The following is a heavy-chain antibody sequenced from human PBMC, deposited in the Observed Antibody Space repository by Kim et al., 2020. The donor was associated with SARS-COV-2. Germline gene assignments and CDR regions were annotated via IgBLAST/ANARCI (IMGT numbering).Heavy chain of an antibody. J-gene: IGHJ6*02. CDR2: IYSGSQTT. CDR1: GFTVNDNY. V-gene: IGHV3-66*02. D-gene: IGHD5-12*01. Sequence: GGSLRLSCVVSGFTVNDNYMTWVRQAPGKGLEWVAVIYSGSQTTYYADSVKGRFTISRDNSQNTVFLQMHGLRTEDTAVYYCARGGGGRSGYDFLGPSLKKEGIDVWGQGTTVIVSS. CDR3: ARGGGGRSGYDFLGPSLKKEGIDV.